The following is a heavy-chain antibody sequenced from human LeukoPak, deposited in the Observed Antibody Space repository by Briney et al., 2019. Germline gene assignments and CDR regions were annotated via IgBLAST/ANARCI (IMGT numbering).Heavy chain of an antibody. V-gene: IGHV4-30-4*01. J-gene: IGHJ4*02. CDR2: IYYSGST. D-gene: IGHD3-22*01. CDR3: ARDSDSSGYGLEY. CDR1: GGSVSSGDYY. Sequence: SETLSLTCTVSGGSVSSGDYYWTWIRQPPGKGLEWIGYIYYSGSTYYNASLKSRLFISVDTSKNQFSLKLSSVTAADTAVYYCARDSDSSGYGLEYWGQGTLVTVSS.